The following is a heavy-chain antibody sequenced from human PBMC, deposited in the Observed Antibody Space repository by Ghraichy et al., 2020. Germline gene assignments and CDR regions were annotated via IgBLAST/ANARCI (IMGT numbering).Heavy chain of an antibody. CDR3: ARDRIGGAFDI. CDR2: ITRTSTTI. Sequence: RGSLRLSCAASGFTFSNYDMNWVRQAPGKGLEWLSFITRTSTTIYYADSVKGRFTISSDNAKDSLFLQMNSLRDEDTALYYCARDRIGGAFDIWGQGTMVTVSS. J-gene: IGHJ3*02. CDR1: GFTFSNYD. D-gene: IGHD2-21*01. V-gene: IGHV3-48*02.